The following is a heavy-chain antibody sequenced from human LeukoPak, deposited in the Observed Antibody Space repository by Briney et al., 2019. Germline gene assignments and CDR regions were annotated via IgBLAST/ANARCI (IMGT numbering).Heavy chain of an antibody. CDR2: IYYSGST. J-gene: IGHJ5*02. CDR3: ARDEYSYGLNWFDP. Sequence: SETLSLTCTVSGGSISSGDYYWSWIRQPPGKGLEWIGYIYYSGSTYYNPSLKSRVTISVDTSKNQFSLKLSSVTAADTAVYYCARDEYSYGLNWFDPWGQETLVTVSS. V-gene: IGHV4-30-4*08. CDR1: GGSISSGDYY. D-gene: IGHD5-18*01.